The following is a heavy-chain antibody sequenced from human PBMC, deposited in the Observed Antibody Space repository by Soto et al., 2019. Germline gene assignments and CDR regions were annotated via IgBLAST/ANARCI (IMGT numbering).Heavy chain of an antibody. J-gene: IGHJ4*02. D-gene: IGHD2-2*01. V-gene: IGHV4-30-2*01. CDR1: GGSISSGGYS. CDR3: ARVPDY. CDR2: MYHSGST. Sequence: PSETLSLTCAVSGGSISSGGYSWSWIRQPPGKGLEWIGYMYHSGSTYYNPSLKSRVTISIDRSKNQFSLKLSSVTAADTAVYYRARVPDYPGQGILVTVSS.